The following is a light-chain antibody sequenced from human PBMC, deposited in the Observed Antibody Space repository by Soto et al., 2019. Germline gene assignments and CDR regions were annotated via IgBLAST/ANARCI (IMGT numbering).Light chain of an antibody. CDR3: QQYGSSGT. CDR1: QSVTSNY. CDR2: GAS. Sequence: EILFTQSPGTLSLSPGERATLSCRASQSVTSNYLAWYQQKPGQGPRLLIYGASNRATGIPDRFSGSGSGTDFTLTISRLEPEDFAVYYCQQYGSSGTFGQGTKVDIK. J-gene: IGKJ1*01. V-gene: IGKV3-20*01.